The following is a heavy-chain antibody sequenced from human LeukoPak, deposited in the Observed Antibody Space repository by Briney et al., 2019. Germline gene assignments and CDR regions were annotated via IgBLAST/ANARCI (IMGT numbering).Heavy chain of an antibody. V-gene: IGHV3-43D*03. CDR1: GFTFDVYA. CDR2: ISWDGGST. CDR3: AKGGARCYYYYYMDV. Sequence: GGSLRLSCAASGFTFDVYAMHWVRQAPGKGLEWVSLISWDGGSTYYEDSVKGRFTISRDNSKNSLYLQMNSLRAEDTALYYCAKGGARCYYYYYMDVWGKGTTVTVSS. D-gene: IGHD3-16*01. J-gene: IGHJ6*03.